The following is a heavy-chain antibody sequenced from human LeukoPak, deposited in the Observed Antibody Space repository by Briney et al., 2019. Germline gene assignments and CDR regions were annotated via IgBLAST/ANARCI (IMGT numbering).Heavy chain of an antibody. J-gene: IGHJ4*02. CDR2: INSNSGGT. D-gene: IGHD2/OR15-2a*01. V-gene: IGHV1-2*02. CDR3: VRQISSY. CDR1: GYTFTDYY. Sequence: GASVKVSCKASGYTFTDYYIHWVRQAPGQRLEWMGWINSNSGGTNYAQKFQGRVTMTRDTFISTAHIELSRLTSDDTAVYYCVRQISSYWGQGTLVTVSS.